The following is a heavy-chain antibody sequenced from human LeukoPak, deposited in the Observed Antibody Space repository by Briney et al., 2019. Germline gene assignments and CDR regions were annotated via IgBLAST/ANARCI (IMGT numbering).Heavy chain of an antibody. J-gene: IGHJ4*02. Sequence: SETLSLTCAVSGGSISSSNWWSWVRPPPGKGLEWIGEIYHSGSTNYNPSLKSRVTISVEKSKNQFSLKLSSVTAADTAGYYCARLYSGSYYIRYWGQGTLVTVSS. CDR1: GGSISSSNW. D-gene: IGHD1-26*01. CDR2: IYHSGST. V-gene: IGHV4-4*02. CDR3: ARLYSGSYYIRY.